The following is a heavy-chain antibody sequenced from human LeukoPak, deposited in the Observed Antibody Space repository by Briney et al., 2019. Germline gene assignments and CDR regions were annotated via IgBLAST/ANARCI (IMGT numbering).Heavy chain of an antibody. V-gene: IGHV3-23*01. Sequence: GGSLRLSCATSGFSFSTYAMSWVRQAPGKGLEWVSANGGSGGSTYYADSVKGRFTISRDNAKNSLYLQMNSLRAEDTAVYYCARDSGLGSGSLSFYYYYYGMDVWGQGTTVTVSS. D-gene: IGHD3-10*01. CDR2: NGGSGGST. CDR1: GFSFSTYA. J-gene: IGHJ6*02. CDR3: ARDSGLGSGSLSFYYYYYGMDV.